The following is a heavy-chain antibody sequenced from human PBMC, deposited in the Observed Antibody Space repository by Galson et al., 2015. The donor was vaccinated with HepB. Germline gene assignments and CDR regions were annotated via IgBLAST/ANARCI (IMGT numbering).Heavy chain of an antibody. V-gene: IGHV4-34*01. CDR2: INHSGST. J-gene: IGHJ4*02. CDR3: ARSYISSGIAVAGTHFDY. CDR1: GGSFSGYY. Sequence: SETLSLTCAVYGGSFSGYYWSWIRQPPGKGLEWIGEINHSGSTNYNPSLKSRVTISVDTSKNQFSLKLSSVTAADTAVYYCARSYISSGIAVAGTHFDYWGQGTLVTVSS. D-gene: IGHD6-19*01.